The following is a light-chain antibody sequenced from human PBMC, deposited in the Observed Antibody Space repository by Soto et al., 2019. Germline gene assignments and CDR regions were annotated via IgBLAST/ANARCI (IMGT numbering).Light chain of an antibody. CDR2: DTS. J-gene: IGKJ1*01. CDR1: QSVSRY. Sequence: EIVLTQSPVTLSLSPGQRATLSCRASQSVSRYLAWYQQKPGQAPRLLIYDTSIRATGIPARFSGSWSVTDFTLTINSLEPEDFAIYYCQQRTSWLWTFGQGTKVEIK. CDR3: QQRTSWLWT. V-gene: IGKV3-11*01.